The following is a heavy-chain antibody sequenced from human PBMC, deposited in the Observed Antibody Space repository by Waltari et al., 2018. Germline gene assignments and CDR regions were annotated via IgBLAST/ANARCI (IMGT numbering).Heavy chain of an antibody. J-gene: IGHJ6*02. Sequence: QVHLVQSGAVVKEPGSSVKVPCKAPGGAFSPYVIRWVRQVPGQGLEWMGGFIPALGAANYAQKFQGRVTITTDESTSTGYMELNSLRSEDTAVYYCGREGSCTKTTCLYYGMDVWGPGTTVTVSS. CDR3: GREGSCTKTTCLYYGMDV. CDR1: GGAFSPYV. CDR2: FIPALGAA. D-gene: IGHD2-8*01. V-gene: IGHV1-69*05.